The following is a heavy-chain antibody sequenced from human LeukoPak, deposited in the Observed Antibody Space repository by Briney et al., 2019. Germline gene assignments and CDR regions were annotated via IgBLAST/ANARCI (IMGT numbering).Heavy chain of an antibody. CDR1: GGSISSGGYY. CDR3: ARGWEDGYNPFDY. Sequence: SETLSLTCAVSGGSISSGGYYWSWIRQPPGKGLEWIGEINHSGSTNYNPSLKSRVTISVDTSKNQFSLKLSSVTAADTAVYYCARGWEDGYNPFDYWGQGTLVTVSS. V-gene: IGHV4-34*01. D-gene: IGHD5-24*01. CDR2: INHSGST. J-gene: IGHJ4*02.